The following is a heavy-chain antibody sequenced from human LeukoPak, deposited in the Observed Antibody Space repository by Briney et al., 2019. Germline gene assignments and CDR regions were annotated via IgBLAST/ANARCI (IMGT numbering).Heavy chain of an antibody. CDR3: VKDTIGYYQPFDV. CDR1: GFTFGSYA. D-gene: IGHD3-22*01. Sequence: QPGGSLRLSCAASGFTFGSYAMSWVRQAPGKGLEWISTVSGGGVSTYYADSVKGRFTISRDNSKNTMDLQMNSLRAGDTALYYCVKDTIGYYQPFDVWGQGTLVTVSS. CDR2: VSGGGVST. J-gene: IGHJ4*02. V-gene: IGHV3-23*01.